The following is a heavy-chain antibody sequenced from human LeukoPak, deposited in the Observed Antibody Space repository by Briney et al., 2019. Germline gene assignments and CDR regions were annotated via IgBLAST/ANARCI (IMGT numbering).Heavy chain of an antibody. CDR1: GYSFTNYW. Sequence: GESLKISCQVSGYSFTNYWIGWVRQMPGKGLEWMGSIDPGDSDTRYSPSFQGQVTISADKSISTAYLQWSSLKASDTAMYYCARSGGSDTYYYYYMDVWGKGTTVTVSS. J-gene: IGHJ6*03. V-gene: IGHV5-51*01. CDR3: ARSGGSDTYYYYYMDV. D-gene: IGHD3-10*01. CDR2: IDPGDSDT.